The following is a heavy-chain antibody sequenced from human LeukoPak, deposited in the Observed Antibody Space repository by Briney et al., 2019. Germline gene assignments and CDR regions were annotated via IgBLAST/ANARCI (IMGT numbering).Heavy chain of an antibody. J-gene: IGHJ6*03. Sequence: PGRTLRLSCAASGFTFSSYGMHWVRQAPGKGLEWVAFTRYDGSNKYYAHSVKGRFTISRDNSKNTLYLQMNSLIAEDTAVYYCANLAITIFGVVTENYYYYYMDVWGKGTTVTVSS. CDR3: ANLAITIFGVVTENYYYYYMDV. D-gene: IGHD3-3*01. CDR2: TRYDGSNK. V-gene: IGHV3-30*02. CDR1: GFTFSSYG.